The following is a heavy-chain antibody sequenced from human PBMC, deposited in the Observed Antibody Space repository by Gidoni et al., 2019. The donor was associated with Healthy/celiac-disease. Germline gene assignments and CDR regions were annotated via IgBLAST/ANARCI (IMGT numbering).Heavy chain of an antibody. CDR1: GGSFSGYY. CDR3: AGVIVATMEGVNDY. CDR2: INHSGST. J-gene: IGHJ4*02. V-gene: IGHV4-34*01. D-gene: IGHD5-12*01. Sequence: QVQLQQWGAGLLKPSETLSLTCAVYGGSFSGYYWSWIRQPPGKGLEWIGEINHSGSTNYNPSLKSRVTISVDTSKNQFSLKLSSVTAADTAVYYCAGVIVATMEGVNDYWGQGTLVTVSS.